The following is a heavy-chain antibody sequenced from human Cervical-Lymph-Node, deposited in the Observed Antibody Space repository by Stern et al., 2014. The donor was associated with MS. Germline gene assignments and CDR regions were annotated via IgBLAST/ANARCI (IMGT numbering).Heavy chain of an antibody. V-gene: IGHV3-66*01. J-gene: IGHJ4*02. CDR3: AREIAGRRFED. D-gene: IGHD6-6*01. Sequence: EVHLVESGGGLVQPGGSLRLSCEASGFPVGASYMNWVRQAPGKGLEWVSRIHTVGTTHYADSVKGRFPISRANAKNALYLQMDRLTVEDTAVYYCAREIAGRRFEDWGRGTLVAVSP. CDR1: GFPVGASY. CDR2: IHTVGTT.